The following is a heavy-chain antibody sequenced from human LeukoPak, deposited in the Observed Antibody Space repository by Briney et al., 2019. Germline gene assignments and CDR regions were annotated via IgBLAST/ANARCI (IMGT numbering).Heavy chain of an antibody. J-gene: IGHJ4*02. D-gene: IGHD6-25*01. CDR3: AKSLAARWVIDY. CDR1: GFTFSNHA. CDR2: ITDSGGTT. Sequence: PGGSLRLSCAASGFTFSNHAVNGVREAPGGGREWFSGITDSGGTTYYAASVKGRFTISRDNSENTLYLQMNTRRAENTAIYFCAKSLAARWVIDYWGKGTLVTVSS. V-gene: IGHV3-23*01.